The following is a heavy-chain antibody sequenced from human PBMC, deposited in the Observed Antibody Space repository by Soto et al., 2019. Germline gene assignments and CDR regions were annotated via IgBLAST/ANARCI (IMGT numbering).Heavy chain of an antibody. CDR1: GNTFSRYY. CDR2: INPSGGIT. D-gene: IGHD5-18*01. V-gene: IGHV1-46*03. J-gene: IGHJ1*01. CDR3: ALYGRDRAMVLALY. Sequence: GASGKVSWEASGNTFSRYYIQWGRQAPGQGLDWMGIINPSGGITSYAQKFQGRVTMTRDTSTSTVYMELSGLRSEDTAVYYCALYGRDRAMVLALYWGQGTLVTVSS.